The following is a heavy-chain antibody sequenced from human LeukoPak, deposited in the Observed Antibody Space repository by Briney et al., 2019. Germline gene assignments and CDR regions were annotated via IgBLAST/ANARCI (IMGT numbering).Heavy chain of an antibody. Sequence: RGSLRLSRAAPGFSLIATWMTWVCQAPGKGLECVANIKPDVSERYYLDSVKSRFTVSRDNAKTSLYLQMNSLRDEDTATYYCASDFNHDIDGWGQGTLVTVSS. CDR2: IKPDVSER. CDR3: ASDFNHDIDG. CDR1: GFSLIATW. D-gene: IGHD2-15*01. V-gene: IGHV3-7*01. J-gene: IGHJ4*02.